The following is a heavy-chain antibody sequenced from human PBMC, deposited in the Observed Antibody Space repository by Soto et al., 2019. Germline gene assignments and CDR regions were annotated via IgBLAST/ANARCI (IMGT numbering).Heavy chain of an antibody. CDR1: GGSISSYY. Sequence: SETLSLTCTVSGGSISSYYWSWIRQPPGKGLEWIGYIYYSGSTNYNPSLKSRVTISVDTSKNQFSLKLSSVTAADTAVYYCARDGSYGGWSFDYWGQGTLVTVSS. V-gene: IGHV4-59*01. D-gene: IGHD1-26*01. J-gene: IGHJ4*02. CDR2: IYYSGST. CDR3: ARDGSYGGWSFDY.